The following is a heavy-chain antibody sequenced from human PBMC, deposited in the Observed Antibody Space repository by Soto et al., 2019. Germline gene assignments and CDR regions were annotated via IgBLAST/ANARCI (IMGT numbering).Heavy chain of an antibody. J-gene: IGHJ4*02. Sequence: SETLSLTCAVSSGSISSSNWWSWVRQPPGKGLEWIGEIYHSGSTNYNPSLKSRVTISVDTSKNQFSLKLSSVTAADTAVYYCARGRGYARRFYFDYWGQGTLVTVSS. CDR1: SGSISSSNW. CDR3: ARGRGYARRFYFDY. D-gene: IGHD5-12*01. V-gene: IGHV4-4*02. CDR2: IYHSGST.